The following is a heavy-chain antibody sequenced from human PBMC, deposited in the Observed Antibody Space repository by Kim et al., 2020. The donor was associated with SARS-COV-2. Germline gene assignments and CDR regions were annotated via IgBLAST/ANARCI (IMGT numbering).Heavy chain of an antibody. CDR1: GGSISSTSYY. D-gene: IGHD1-26*01. CDR2: ISTSGRT. CDR3: ARDIVRATSDYFDY. V-gene: IGHV4-61*02. Sequence: SETLSLTCTVSGGSISSTSYYWRWIRQSAGKGLEWIGRISTSGRTNYNPSLKSRVTVSADTSKNLFSLKLSSVAAADTAIYYCARDIVRATSDYFDYWGQGTLVTVSS. J-gene: IGHJ4*02.